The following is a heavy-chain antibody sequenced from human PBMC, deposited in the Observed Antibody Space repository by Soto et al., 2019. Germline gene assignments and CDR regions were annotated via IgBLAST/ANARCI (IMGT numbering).Heavy chain of an antibody. D-gene: IGHD6-19*01. CDR3: ASNLGWSSGWYN. CDR1: GYTFTSDY. V-gene: IGHV1-46*01. Sequence: QVQLVQSGAEVKKPGASVKVSCKASGYTFTSDYMHWVRQAPGQGLEWMGIINPSGGSTSYAQKFQGRVTLTRDTSTSTGYMELSSLRSEDTAVYYCASNLGWSSGWYNWGQGTLVTVSS. J-gene: IGHJ4*02. CDR2: INPSGGST.